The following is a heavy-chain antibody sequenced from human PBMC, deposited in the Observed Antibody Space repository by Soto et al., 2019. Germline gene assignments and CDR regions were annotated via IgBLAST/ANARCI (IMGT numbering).Heavy chain of an antibody. Sequence: SETLSLTCTVSGGSISSYYWSWIRQPPGKVLDWIGYIYYSGSTNYNPSLKSRVTISVDTSKNQFSLKLSSVTAADTAVYYCASNLRYFDWSYQAFDIWGQGTMVTVSS. CDR2: IYYSGST. J-gene: IGHJ3*02. CDR1: GGSISSYY. V-gene: IGHV4-59*08. D-gene: IGHD3-9*01. CDR3: ASNLRYFDWSYQAFDI.